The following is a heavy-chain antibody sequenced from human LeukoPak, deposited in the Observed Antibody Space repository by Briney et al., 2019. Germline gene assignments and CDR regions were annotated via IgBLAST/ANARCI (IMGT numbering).Heavy chain of an antibody. V-gene: IGHV4-4*07. CDR3: ARDRIAAAGPAYYYYMDV. J-gene: IGHJ6*03. Sequence: SETLSLTSTLPGGSISSYYWSSIRQPARKRLEWIGRIYTRGRTNYNPSLKSRVTISVDKSKNQFSLKPSSVTAADTAVYFCARDRIAAAGPAYYYYMDVWGKGTTVTVSS. D-gene: IGHD6-13*01. CDR2: IYTRGRT. CDR1: GGSISSYY.